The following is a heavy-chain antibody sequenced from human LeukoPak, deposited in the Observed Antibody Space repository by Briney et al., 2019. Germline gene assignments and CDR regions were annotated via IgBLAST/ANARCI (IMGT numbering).Heavy chain of an antibody. J-gene: IGHJ4*02. D-gene: IGHD3-16*02. V-gene: IGHV3-23*01. CDR3: AKGSSYDYVWGSYRLPFDY. CDR1: GFTFSSYA. CDR2: ISGSGGST. Sequence: GGSLRLSCAASGFTFSSYAMSWVRQAPGKGLKWVSAISGSGGSTYYADSVKGRFTISRDNSKNTLYLQMNSLRAGDTAVYYCAKGSSYDYVWGSYRLPFDYWGQGTLVTVSS.